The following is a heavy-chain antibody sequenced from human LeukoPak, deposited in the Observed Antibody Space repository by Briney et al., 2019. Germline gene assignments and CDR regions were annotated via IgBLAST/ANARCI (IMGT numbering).Heavy chain of an antibody. CDR3: AKDMAAYYYASGNIDY. Sequence: GGSLRLSCAASGFTFSKYGMHWVRQAPGKGLEWVSLISWDGGGTYYADTVKGRFTISRDNSKNSLYLQMNSLRAEDTALYYCAKDMAAYYYASGNIDYWGQGTLVTVSS. CDR1: GFTFSKYG. CDR2: ISWDGGGT. V-gene: IGHV3-43D*03. J-gene: IGHJ4*02. D-gene: IGHD3-10*01.